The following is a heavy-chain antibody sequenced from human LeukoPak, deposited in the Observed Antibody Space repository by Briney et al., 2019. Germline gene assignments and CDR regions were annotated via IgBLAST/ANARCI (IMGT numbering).Heavy chain of an antibody. J-gene: IGHJ4*02. CDR3: ARGRKILRYFDWLLDYFDY. D-gene: IGHD3-9*01. Sequence: SQTLSLTCAISGDSVSSNSAAWNWIRQSPSRGLEWLGRTYYRSKWYNDYAVSVKSRITINPDTSKNQFSLKLSSVTAADTAVYYCARGRKILRYFDWLLDYFDYWGQGTLVTVSS. V-gene: IGHV6-1*01. CDR2: TYYRSKWYN. CDR1: GDSVSSNSAA.